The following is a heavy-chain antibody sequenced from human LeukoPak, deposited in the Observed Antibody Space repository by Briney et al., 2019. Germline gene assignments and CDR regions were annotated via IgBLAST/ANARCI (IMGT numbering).Heavy chain of an antibody. CDR1: GGTFSSYA. V-gene: IGHV1-69*04. CDR3: AKSRGSSNYFDY. J-gene: IGHJ4*02. CDR2: IIPILGIA. D-gene: IGHD6-6*01. Sequence: ASVKVSCKASGGTFSSYAISWVRQAPGQGLEWMGRIIPILGIANYAQKFQGRVTITADKSTSTAYMELSSLRSEDTAVYYCAKSRGSSNYFDYWGQGTLVTVSS.